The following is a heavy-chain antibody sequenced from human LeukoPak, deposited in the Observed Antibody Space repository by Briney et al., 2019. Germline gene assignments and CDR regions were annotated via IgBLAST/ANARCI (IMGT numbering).Heavy chain of an antibody. CDR2: INPSSCGT. J-gene: IGHJ5*02. CDR3: AVELFGFNWCDP. D-gene: IGHD3-10*02. V-gene: IGHV1-2*02. Sequence: GSVKLSCKASGYTVTGYYMNCVRQSPRQGLEWMGWINPSSCGTNYAQKFHGRVTMTRDTSVSTAYKELIRLRSVDTAVYYCAVELFGFNWCDPWGQGTLVTVSS. CDR1: GYTVTGYY.